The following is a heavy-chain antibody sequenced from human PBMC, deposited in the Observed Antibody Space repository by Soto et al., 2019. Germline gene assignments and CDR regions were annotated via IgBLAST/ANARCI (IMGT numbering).Heavy chain of an antibody. CDR2: ISYDGSNK. V-gene: IGHV3-30*18. J-gene: IGHJ6*02. D-gene: IGHD3-3*01. Sequence: QVQLVESGGGVVQPGRSLRLSCAASGFTFSSYGVHWVRQAPGKGLEWVAVISYDGSNKYYADSVKGRFTISGDNSKNTLYLQMNSLRAEDTAVYYCAKEVWSGPMDVWGQGTTVTVSS. CDR1: GFTFSSYG. CDR3: AKEVWSGPMDV.